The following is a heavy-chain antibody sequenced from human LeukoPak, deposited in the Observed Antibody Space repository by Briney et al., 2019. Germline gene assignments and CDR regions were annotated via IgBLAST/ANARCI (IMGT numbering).Heavy chain of an antibody. CDR1: GFTLRSYG. CDR2: IWHDGSVL. Sequence: PGGSLRLSCAASGFTLRSYGMHWVRQAPGEGLEWVAVIWHDGSVLDYSGSVKGRFTVSRDNRKNTLYLQMDSLRVEDTAVYYCARDRGQDDPIDIWGQGTLVTVSS. V-gene: IGHV3-33*01. J-gene: IGHJ4*02. D-gene: IGHD3-10*01. CDR3: ARDRGQDDPIDI.